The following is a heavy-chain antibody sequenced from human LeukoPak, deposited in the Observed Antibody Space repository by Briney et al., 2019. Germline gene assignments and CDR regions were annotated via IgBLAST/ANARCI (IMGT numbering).Heavy chain of an antibody. J-gene: IGHJ6*03. D-gene: IGHD5-12*01. Sequence: PSETLSLTCTVSSGSISSYYWSWIRQSPGKGLEWIGYIYYSGSTKYNPSLKSRVTISVDMSKNQFSLKLSSVTAADTAVYYCASGYGGYDDLYYFYYYMDVWGKGTTVTISS. CDR2: IYYSGST. CDR3: ASGYGGYDDLYYFYYYMDV. CDR1: SGSISSYY. V-gene: IGHV4-59*01.